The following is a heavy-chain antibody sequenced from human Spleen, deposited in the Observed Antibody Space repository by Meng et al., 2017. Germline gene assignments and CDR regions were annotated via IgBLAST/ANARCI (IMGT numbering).Heavy chain of an antibody. D-gene: IGHD4-17*01. CDR2: INPNSGGGT. J-gene: IGHJ4*02. CDR1: GYTFTSYD. V-gene: IGHV1-2*06. CDR3: VRDTTVTLFDY. Sequence: ASVKVSCKASGYTFTSYDINWVRQAPGQGLEWMGRINPNSGGGTNYAQKFQGRVTMTRDTSISTAYMELSSLTSDDTAAYYCVRDTTVTLFDYWGQGTPVTVSS.